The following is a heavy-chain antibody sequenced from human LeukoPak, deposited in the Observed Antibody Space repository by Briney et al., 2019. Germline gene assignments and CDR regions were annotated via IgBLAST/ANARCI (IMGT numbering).Heavy chain of an antibody. V-gene: IGHV4-4*07. D-gene: IGHD6-13*01. CDR3: ARLPGIAAAGQDYYYYGMDV. CDR1: GGSISSYY. CDR2: IYTSGST. J-gene: IGHJ6*02. Sequence: SETLSLTCTVSGGSISSYYWRWIRQPAGKGLEWIGRIYTSGSTNYNPSLKSRVTMSVDTSKNQFSLKLSSVTAADTAVYYCARLPGIAAAGQDYYYYGMDVWGQGTTVTVSS.